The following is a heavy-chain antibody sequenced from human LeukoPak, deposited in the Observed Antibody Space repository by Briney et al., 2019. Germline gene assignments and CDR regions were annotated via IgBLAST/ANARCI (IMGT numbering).Heavy chain of an antibody. CDR3: ARVGRDGYNYPYYFDY. Sequence: PSETLSLTCTVSGGSISNYYWSWVRQPPGKGLEWIGRIYTSGSTNYNPSLKSRVTMSVDTSKNQFSLKLSSVTAADTAVYYCARVGRDGYNYPYYFDYWGQGTLVTVSS. V-gene: IGHV4-4*07. J-gene: IGHJ4*02. D-gene: IGHD5-24*01. CDR1: GGSISNYY. CDR2: IYTSGST.